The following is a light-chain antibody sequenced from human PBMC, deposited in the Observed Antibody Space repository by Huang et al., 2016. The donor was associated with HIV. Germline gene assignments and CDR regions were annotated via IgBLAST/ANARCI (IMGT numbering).Light chain of an antibody. CDR2: DAS. CDR1: QDISNY. Sequence: DIQMTQSPSSLSASVGDRVTIPCQASQDISNYLNWYQQKPGKAPKLLIYDASNLETGVPSRFSGSGSGTDFTFTISSLQPEDIATYYCQQYDNLYTFGQGTKLEIK. J-gene: IGKJ2*01. V-gene: IGKV1-33*01. CDR3: QQYDNLYT.